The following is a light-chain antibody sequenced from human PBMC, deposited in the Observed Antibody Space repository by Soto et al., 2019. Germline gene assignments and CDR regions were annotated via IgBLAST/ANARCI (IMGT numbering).Light chain of an antibody. CDR1: QSVSAY. CDR2: DVS. V-gene: IGKV3-11*01. Sequence: EVVLTQSPDALSLSPGERATVSCRASQSVSAYLAWYQQRPGQAPRLLIYDVSNRAPGIPDRFSGGGSGTDFTLSISSLEPEDFAVYYCQQRSNWPPITFGQGTRLEIK. J-gene: IGKJ5*01. CDR3: QQRSNWPPIT.